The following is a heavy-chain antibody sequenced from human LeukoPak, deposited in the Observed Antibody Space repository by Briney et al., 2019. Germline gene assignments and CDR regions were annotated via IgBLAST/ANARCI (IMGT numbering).Heavy chain of an antibody. CDR1: GFTFSSYG. CDR2: ISYDGSNK. D-gene: IGHD6-6*01. Sequence: GGSLRLSCAASGFTFSSYGMHWVRQAPGKGLEWVAVISYDGSNKYYADSVKGRFTISRDNSKNTLYLQMNSLRAEDSAVYYCAKDRDSYYFDYWGQGTLVTVSS. V-gene: IGHV3-30*18. J-gene: IGHJ4*02. CDR3: AKDRDSYYFDY.